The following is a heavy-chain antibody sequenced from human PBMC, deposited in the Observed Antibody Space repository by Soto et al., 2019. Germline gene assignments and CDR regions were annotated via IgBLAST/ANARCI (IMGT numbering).Heavy chain of an antibody. D-gene: IGHD5-12*01. CDR2: IYYDESDK. CDR3: ARSRDGYNHGLNS. Sequence: QVQLVESGGGVIQPGRSLRLSCAASGFYLSSSGMHWVRQAPGKGLEWVAVIYYDESDKVYSDSVRGRFTVSKDDSKNTLYLQMTSLRAEDTAMYFCARSRDGYNHGLNSWGQETLVTVSS. V-gene: IGHV3-33*01. CDR1: GFYLSSSG. J-gene: IGHJ4*02.